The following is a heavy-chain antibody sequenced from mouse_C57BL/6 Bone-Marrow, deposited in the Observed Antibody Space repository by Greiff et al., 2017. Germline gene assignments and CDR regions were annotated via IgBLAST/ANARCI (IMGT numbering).Heavy chain of an antibody. D-gene: IGHD2-5*01. CDR3: ARHYYSNSFAY. Sequence: EVQLVESGGGLVQPGGSLKLSCAASGFTFSDYYMYWVRQTPEKRLEWVAYISNGGGSTYYPDTVKGRFTISRDNAKNTLYLQMSRLKSEDTAMYYCARHYYSNSFAYWVQGTLVTVSA. CDR2: ISNGGGST. J-gene: IGHJ3*01. CDR1: GFTFSDYY. V-gene: IGHV5-12*01.